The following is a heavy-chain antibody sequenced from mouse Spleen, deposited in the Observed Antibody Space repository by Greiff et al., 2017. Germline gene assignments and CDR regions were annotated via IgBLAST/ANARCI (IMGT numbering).Heavy chain of an antibody. CDR2: IDPENGDT. D-gene: IGHD2-1*01. Sequence: EVQGVESGAELVRPGASVKLSCTASGFNIKDDYMHWVKQRPEQGLEWIGWIDPENGDTEYASKFQGKATITADTSSNTAYLQLSSLTSEDTAVYYCTTCGNYVDHYAMDYWGQGTSVTVSS. CDR3: TTCGNYVDHYAMDY. V-gene: IGHV14-4*01. CDR1: GFNIKDDY. J-gene: IGHJ4*01.